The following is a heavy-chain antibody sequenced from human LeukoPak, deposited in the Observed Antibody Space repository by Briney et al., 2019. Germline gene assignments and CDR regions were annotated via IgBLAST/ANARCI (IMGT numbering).Heavy chain of an antibody. CDR2: IDPSDSYT. J-gene: IGHJ6*04. CDR1: GYSFTSYW. CDR3: ATGTRDIVVVVAATFSDYGMDV. Sequence: GESLRISCKGSGYSFTSYWISWVRQMPGKGLAWMGRIDPSDSYTNYSPSFQGHVTISADKSISTAYLQWSSLKASDTAMYYCATGTRDIVVVVAATFSDYGMDVWGKGTTVTVSS. D-gene: IGHD2-15*01. V-gene: IGHV5-10-1*01.